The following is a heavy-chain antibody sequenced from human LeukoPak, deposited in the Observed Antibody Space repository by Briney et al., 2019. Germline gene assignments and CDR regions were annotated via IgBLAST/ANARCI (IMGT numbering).Heavy chain of an antibody. CDR1: GYTFTSYY. CDR2: IDPSGGST. CDR3: ARVYSGDYGGNSDEYFQH. D-gene: IGHD4-23*01. V-gene: IGHV1-46*01. Sequence: ASVKVSCKASGYTFTSYYMHWVRQAPGQGLEWMGIIDPSGGSTSYAQKFQGRVTMTRDTSTSTVYMELSSLRSEDTAVYYCARVYSGDYGGNSDEYFQHWGQGTLVTVSS. J-gene: IGHJ1*01.